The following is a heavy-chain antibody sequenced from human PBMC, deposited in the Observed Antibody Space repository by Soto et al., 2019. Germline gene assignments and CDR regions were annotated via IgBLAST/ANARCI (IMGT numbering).Heavy chain of an antibody. CDR2: ISHSGTS. Sequence: QVQLQESGPGLVKPSGTLSLTWAVSGGSISSSHWWTWVRQSPGKGLEYIGEISHSGTSNSNPSLKSRVTLSVDKSKNHSSLTLTSVTAADTAVYYCARLVLTITRGAFDAWGQGTLVTVSS. CDR1: GGSISSSHW. CDR3: ARLVLTITRGAFDA. J-gene: IGHJ3*01. D-gene: IGHD6-6*01. V-gene: IGHV4-4*02.